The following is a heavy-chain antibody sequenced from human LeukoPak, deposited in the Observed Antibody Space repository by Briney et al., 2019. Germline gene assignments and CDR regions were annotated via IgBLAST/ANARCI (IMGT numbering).Heavy chain of an antibody. V-gene: IGHV3-74*01. CDR2: INSDGSNT. CDR1: GFTLRRYW. D-gene: IGHD2-2*01. Sequence: GGSLRLSRAASGFTLRRYWKHWVRQARGKGLVWVTRINSDGSNTSYADSVQCRCTNSRDNAKNTLYLQRISLRAEDTAVYYCARDLWISSATSYYYYYYGMDVWGQGTTVTVSS. J-gene: IGHJ6*02. CDR3: ARDLWISSATSYYYYYYGMDV.